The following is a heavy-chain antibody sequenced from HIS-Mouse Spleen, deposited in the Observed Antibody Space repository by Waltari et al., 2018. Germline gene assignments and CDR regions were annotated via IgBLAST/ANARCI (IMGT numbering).Heavy chain of an antibody. CDR2: RSYDRSNN. D-gene: IGHD6-19*01. V-gene: IGHV3-30*18. J-gene: IGHJ4*02. CDR3: AKASSGGLDY. Sequence: QVQLVESGGGVVQPGRSLRLSCAASGFTFSSYGMHWVRAAPGKGVEWVEVRSYDRSNNYDADSVKGRITRSRDNSKNTLYLQMNSLRAEDTAVYYCAKASSGGLDYWGQGTLVTVSS. CDR1: GFTFSSYG.